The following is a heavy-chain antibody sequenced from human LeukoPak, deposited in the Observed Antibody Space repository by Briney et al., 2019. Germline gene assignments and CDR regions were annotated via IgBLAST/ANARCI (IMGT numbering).Heavy chain of an antibody. Sequence: PGGSLRLSCAASGFTFSSYWMSWVRQAPGKGLEWVANIKQDGSEKYYVDSVKGRFTISRDNAKNSLYLQMDSLRAEDTAVYYCAVTTGIRAFDIWGQGTMVTVSS. CDR2: IKQDGSEK. CDR1: GFTFSSYW. J-gene: IGHJ3*02. D-gene: IGHD3-22*01. V-gene: IGHV3-7*01. CDR3: AVTTGIRAFDI.